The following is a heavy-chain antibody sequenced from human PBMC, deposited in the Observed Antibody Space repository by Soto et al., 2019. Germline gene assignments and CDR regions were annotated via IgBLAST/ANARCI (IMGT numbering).Heavy chain of an antibody. CDR1: GYTFTGYY. V-gene: IGHV1-2*02. CDR2: INPNSGDT. D-gene: IGHD6-25*01. J-gene: IGHJ4*02. Sequence: PGPPVKVSCKASGYTFTGYYIHWVRLAPGQGLEWMGWINPNSGDTNYAQKFQGNVTMTRDTSISTAYMELTRLRSDDTAVYYCASVPGIAAVTDYWGQGTLVTVSS. CDR3: ASVPGIAAVTDY.